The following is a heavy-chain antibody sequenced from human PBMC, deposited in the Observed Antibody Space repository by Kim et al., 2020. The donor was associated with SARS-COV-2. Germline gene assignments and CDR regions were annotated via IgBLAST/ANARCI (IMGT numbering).Heavy chain of an antibody. D-gene: IGHD2-2*01. V-gene: IGHV3-48*03. CDR2: ISSSGSTI. CDR1: GFTFSSYE. CDR3: ARDYALVALVTVVHYGMDV. Sequence: GGSLRLSCAASGFTFSSYEMNWVRPAPGKALEWVSYISSSGSTIYYADSVKGRFTISRDNANNSLYLQMNSLRAEDTAVYYCARDYALVALVTVVHYGMDVWGQGTTVTVSS. J-gene: IGHJ6*02.